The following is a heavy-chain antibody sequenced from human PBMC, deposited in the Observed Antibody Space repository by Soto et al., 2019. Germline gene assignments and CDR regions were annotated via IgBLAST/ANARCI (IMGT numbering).Heavy chain of an antibody. D-gene: IGHD3-22*01. CDR2: IYYTGST. V-gene: IGHV4-59*01. J-gene: IGHJ4*02. CDR3: ARGIYSSGYYLYFDS. Sequence: SETLSLTCTVSGGSFGTYYWSWIRQTPGKGLEWIGYIYYTGSTKYNPSLKSRVTISVDTSKNQFSLKLSSVTAADTAFYYCARGIYSSGYYLYFDSWGQGTLVTVS. CDR1: GGSFGTYY.